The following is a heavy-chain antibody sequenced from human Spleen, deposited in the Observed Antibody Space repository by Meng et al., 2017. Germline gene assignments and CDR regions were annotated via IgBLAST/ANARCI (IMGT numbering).Heavy chain of an antibody. CDR3: AKDYSSGWDAFDI. D-gene: IGHD6-19*01. Sequence: SLKISCAASGFTFSSYAMSWVRQAPGKGLEWVAVISYDGSNKYYADSVKGRFTISRDNSKNTLYLQMNSLRAEDTAVYYCAKDYSSGWDAFDIWGQGTMVTVSS. CDR1: GFTFSSYA. V-gene: IGHV3-30*04. J-gene: IGHJ3*02. CDR2: ISYDGSNK.